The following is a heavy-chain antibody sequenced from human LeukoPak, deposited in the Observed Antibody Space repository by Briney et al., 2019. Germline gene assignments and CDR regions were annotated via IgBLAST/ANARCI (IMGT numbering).Heavy chain of an antibody. Sequence: ASVKVSCKASGYTFTSYAMNWVRQAPGQGLEWMGWININTGNPTYAQGFTGRFVFSLDTSVSTAYLQISSLKAEDTAVYYCARARRPSGYDTEDAFDIWGQGTMVTVSS. CDR1: GYTFTSYA. D-gene: IGHD5-12*01. CDR2: ININTGNP. CDR3: ARARRPSGYDTEDAFDI. J-gene: IGHJ3*02. V-gene: IGHV7-4-1*02.